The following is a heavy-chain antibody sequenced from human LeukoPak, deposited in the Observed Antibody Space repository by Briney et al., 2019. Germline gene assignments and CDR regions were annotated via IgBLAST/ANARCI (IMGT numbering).Heavy chain of an antibody. CDR1: GGSFSGYY. V-gene: IGHV4-34*01. CDR2: INHSGST. J-gene: IGHJ4*02. Sequence: SETLSLTCAVYGGSFSGYYWSWIRQPPGKGLEWIGEINHSGSTNYNPSLKGRVTISVDTSKNQFSLKLSSVTAADTAVYYCASDYVWGSYRYTGIGYWGQGTLVTVSS. D-gene: IGHD3-16*02. CDR3: ASDYVWGSYRYTGIGY.